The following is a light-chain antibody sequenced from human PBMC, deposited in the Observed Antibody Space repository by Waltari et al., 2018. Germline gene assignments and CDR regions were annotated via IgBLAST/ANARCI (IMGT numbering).Light chain of an antibody. V-gene: IGKV3-20*01. Sequence: EIVLTQSPGTLSLSPGERATLSCRASQSVTKNYLAWYQQKPAQAPRTLIYGASSRVTRIPDRFSGSGSGTDFTLTISRLDPEDFAVYYCQQYGTSTLTFGGGTKVEIK. J-gene: IGKJ4*01. CDR1: QSVTKNY. CDR2: GAS. CDR3: QQYGTSTLT.